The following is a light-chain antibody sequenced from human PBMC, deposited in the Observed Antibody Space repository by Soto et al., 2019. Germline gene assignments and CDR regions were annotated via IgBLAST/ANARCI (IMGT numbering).Light chain of an antibody. J-gene: IGKJ3*01. Sequence: EIVMTQSPATLSVSPGERATLSCRASQRVGRNLAWYQQKPGQAPRLLIYGISTRATGIPARFSGSGSGTDFTLAISSLQSEEFAVYYCQQYYDWSTFGPGTKVEIK. CDR1: QRVGRN. V-gene: IGKV3-15*01. CDR3: QQYYDWST. CDR2: GIS.